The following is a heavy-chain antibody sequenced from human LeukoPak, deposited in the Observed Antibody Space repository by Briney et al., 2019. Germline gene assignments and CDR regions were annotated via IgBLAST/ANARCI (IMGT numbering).Heavy chain of an antibody. Sequence: GEFLKISCTDSGYSFTSYWIGWVRQMPGKGLEWMGIIYPGDSDTRYSPSFQGQVTISADKSINTAYLQWSSLKASDTAIYYCARRGEAMDPFDYWGQGTLVTVSS. J-gene: IGHJ4*02. CDR3: ARRGEAMDPFDY. V-gene: IGHV5-51*01. CDR1: GYSFTSYW. CDR2: IYPGDSDT. D-gene: IGHD5-18*01.